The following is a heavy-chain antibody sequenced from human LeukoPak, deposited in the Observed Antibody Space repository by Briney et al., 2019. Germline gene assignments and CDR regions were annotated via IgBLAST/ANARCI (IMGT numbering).Heavy chain of an antibody. D-gene: IGHD1-26*01. V-gene: IGHV4-39*07. CDR3: ARVTKFAGTYYSFHYYAMDV. Sequence: SETLSLTCTVSGGSISSSSYYWGWIRQPPGKGLEWIGSIYYSGSTYYNPSLKSRVTISVDTSKNQFSLKLSSVTAADTAVYYCARVTKFAGTYYSFHYYAMDVWGQGTTVTVSS. J-gene: IGHJ6*02. CDR2: IYYSGST. CDR1: GGSISSSSYY.